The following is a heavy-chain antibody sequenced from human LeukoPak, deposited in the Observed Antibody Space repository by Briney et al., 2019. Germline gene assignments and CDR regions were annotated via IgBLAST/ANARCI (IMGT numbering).Heavy chain of an antibody. V-gene: IGHV4-4*07. CDR2: IYTSGST. CDR3: ARGEDIVVVGAFDI. CDR1: GGSISSYY. J-gene: IGHJ3*02. Sequence: SETLSLTCTVSGGSISSYYWSWIRQPAGKGLEWIGRIYTSGSTNYNPSLKSRVTMSVDTSKNQFSLKLSPVTAADTAVYYCARGEDIVVVGAFDIWGQGTMVTVSS. D-gene: IGHD2-2*01.